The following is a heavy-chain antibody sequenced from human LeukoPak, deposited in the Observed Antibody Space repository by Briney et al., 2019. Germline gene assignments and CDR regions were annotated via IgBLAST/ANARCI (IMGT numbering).Heavy chain of an antibody. CDR3: ARGELTIGHFDY. Sequence: SETLSLTCTVSGGSISSYYWSWIRQPPGKGLEWIGYIYYSGSTNYNPSLKSRVTISVDTSKNQFSLKLSSVTAADTAVYYCARGELTIGHFDYWGQGTLVTVSS. V-gene: IGHV4-59*08. J-gene: IGHJ4*02. D-gene: IGHD1-26*01. CDR2: IYYSGST. CDR1: GGSISSYY.